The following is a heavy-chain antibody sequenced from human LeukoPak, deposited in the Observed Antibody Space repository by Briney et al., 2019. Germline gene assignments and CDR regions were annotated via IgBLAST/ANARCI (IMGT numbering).Heavy chain of an antibody. J-gene: IGHJ3*02. V-gene: IGHV4-59*12. CDR3: ASRNRGYAFDI. CDR1: GGSISSYY. Sequence: SSETLSLTCTVSGGSISSYYWSWIRQPPGKGLEWIGYIYYSGSTNYNPSLKSRVTISVDTSKNQFSLKLSSVTAADTAVYYCASRNRGYAFDIWGQGTMVTVSS. D-gene: IGHD3-10*01. CDR2: IYYSGST.